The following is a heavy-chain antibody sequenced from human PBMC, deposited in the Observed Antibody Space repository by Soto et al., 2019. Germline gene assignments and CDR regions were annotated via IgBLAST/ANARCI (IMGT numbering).Heavy chain of an antibody. D-gene: IGHD2-2*02. CDR3: ARDPIGYCSSTSCYSGEFDYYDGMDV. CDR1: GFTFSSYG. V-gene: IGHV3-33*01. CDR2: ICYDGSNK. Sequence: XECLSLSCAASGFTFSSYGKHGVRQAPGKGLEWVAVICYDGSNKYYADSVKGRFTISRDNSKNTLYLQMNSLRAEDTAVYYCARDPIGYCSSTSCYSGEFDYYDGMDVWGQGTTVTVSS. J-gene: IGHJ6*02.